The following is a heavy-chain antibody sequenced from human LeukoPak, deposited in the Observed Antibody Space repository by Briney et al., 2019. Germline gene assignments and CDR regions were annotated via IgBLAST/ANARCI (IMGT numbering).Heavy chain of an antibody. CDR2: ISWNSGSI. Sequence: GGSLRLSCAASGFTFDDYAMHWVRQAPGKGLEWVSGISWNSGSIGYADSVKGRFTISRDNAKNSLYLQMNSLRAEDTALYYCAKEYYYGSGRAGYFDYWGLGTLVTVSS. D-gene: IGHD3-10*01. V-gene: IGHV3-9*01. J-gene: IGHJ4*02. CDR3: AKEYYYGSGRAGYFDY. CDR1: GFTFDDYA.